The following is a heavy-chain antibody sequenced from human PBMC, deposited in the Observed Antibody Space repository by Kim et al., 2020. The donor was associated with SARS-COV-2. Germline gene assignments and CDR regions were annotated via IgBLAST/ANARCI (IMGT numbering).Heavy chain of an antibody. D-gene: IGHD3-10*01. CDR3: ARGKSEYFGSGRARSFDL. V-gene: IGHV4-34*01. CDR1: GRSFSCYY. J-gene: IGHJ2*01. CDR2: ITQTGTT. Sequence: SETLSLTCAVYGRSFSCYYWTWIRQAPGTGLQWIGEITQTGTTNYDPSLRGRVTISVAASEKQFSLVLTSATAADTAVYYCARGKSEYFGSGRARSFDLWGGGSLVTVSS.